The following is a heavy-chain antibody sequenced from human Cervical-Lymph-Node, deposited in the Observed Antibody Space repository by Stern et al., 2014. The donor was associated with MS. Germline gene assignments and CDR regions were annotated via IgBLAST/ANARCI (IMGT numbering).Heavy chain of an antibody. CDR3: ARRAGYCSRTNCYAYWYFDL. CDR2: IYPGDSDA. Sequence: MQLVQSGAVVKEPGEFLKISCQTSGYSFTNYRIGWVRQLPGQGLEWIGIIYPGDSDAKYTPAFLGEVAISADKSTNTAYVQWSSLKASDTATYYCARRAGYCSRTNCYAYWYFDLWGRGTLVTVSS. V-gene: IGHV5-51*01. CDR1: GYSFTNYR. D-gene: IGHD2-2*01. J-gene: IGHJ2*01.